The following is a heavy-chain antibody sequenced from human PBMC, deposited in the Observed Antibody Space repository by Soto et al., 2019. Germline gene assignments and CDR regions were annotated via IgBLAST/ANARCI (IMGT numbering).Heavy chain of an antibody. CDR1: GFTFSIYA. CDR2: ISYDGSNK. CDR3: ARVDSSSWYDYYYYGMDV. D-gene: IGHD6-13*01. Sequence: GGSLRLSCAASGFTFSIYAMHWVRQAPGKGLEWVAVISYDGSNKYYADSVKGRFTISRDNSKNTLYLQMNSLRAEDTAVYYCARVDSSSWYDYYYYGMDVWGQGTTVTVSS. V-gene: IGHV3-30-3*01. J-gene: IGHJ6*02.